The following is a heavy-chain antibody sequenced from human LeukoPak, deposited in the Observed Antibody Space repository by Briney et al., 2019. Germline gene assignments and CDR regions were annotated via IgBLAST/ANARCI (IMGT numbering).Heavy chain of an antibody. D-gene: IGHD5-12*01. J-gene: IGHJ4*02. Sequence: SETLSLTCAVYGGSFSGYYWSWIRQPPGKGLEWIGEIYHSGSTNYNPSLKSRVTISVDKSKNQFSLKLSSVTAADTAVYYCAGTHGYEAPEVDYWGQGTLVTVSS. CDR2: IYHSGST. V-gene: IGHV4-34*01. CDR1: GGSFSGYY. CDR3: AGTHGYEAPEVDY.